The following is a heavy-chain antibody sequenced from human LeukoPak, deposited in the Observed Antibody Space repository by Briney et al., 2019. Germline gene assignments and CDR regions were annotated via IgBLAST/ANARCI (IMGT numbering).Heavy chain of an antibody. V-gene: IGHV1-69*05. CDR3: AREGRLRNWFDP. CDR2: IIPIFGTA. D-gene: IGHD2-15*01. CDR1: GGTFSSYA. Sequence: ASVKVSCKASGGTFSSYAISWVRQAPGQGLEWMGGIIPIFGTANYAQKFQGRVTMTRDTSTSTVYMELSSLRSEDTAVYYCAREGRLRNWFDPWGQGTLVTVSS. J-gene: IGHJ5*02.